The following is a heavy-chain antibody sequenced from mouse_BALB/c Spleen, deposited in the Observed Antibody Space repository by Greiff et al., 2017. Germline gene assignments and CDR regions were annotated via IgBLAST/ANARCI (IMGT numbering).Heavy chain of an antibody. CDR2: IYPYNGGT. CDR1: GYTFTDYN. V-gene: IGHV1S29*02. J-gene: IGHJ4*01. CDR3: ASLLTYAMDY. Sequence: VQLQQPGAELVKPGASVKISCKASGYTFTDYNMHWVKQSHGKSLEWIGYIYPYNGGTGYNQKFKSKATLTVDNSSSTAYMELRSLTSEDSAVYYCASLLTYAMDYWGQGTSVTVSS.